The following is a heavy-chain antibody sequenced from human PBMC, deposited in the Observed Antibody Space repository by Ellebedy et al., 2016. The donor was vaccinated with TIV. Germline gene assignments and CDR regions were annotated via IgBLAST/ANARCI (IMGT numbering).Heavy chain of an antibody. CDR3: ARASLGNDMLTDYGMDV. Sequence: MPSETLSLTCTVSGGSISNYYWSWIRQPAGKGLEWIGRIYNSGSPYYNPSLKSRVTMSVETSKNQFSLKLNSVTAADTTVYYCARASLGNDMLTDYGMDVWGQGTTVTVSS. CDR2: IYNSGSP. D-gene: IGHD3-9*01. J-gene: IGHJ6*02. V-gene: IGHV4-4*07. CDR1: GGSISNYY.